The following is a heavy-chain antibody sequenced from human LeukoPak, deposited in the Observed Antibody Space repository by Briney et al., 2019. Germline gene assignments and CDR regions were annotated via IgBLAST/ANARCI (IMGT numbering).Heavy chain of an antibody. CDR2: ITSGGDT. Sequence: GGSLRLSCAASGFTFSSYSMNWVRQAPGKGLEWVSAITSGGDTYYADSVKGRFTISRDNSKNTLYLQMNSLRAEDTAVYYCAKGASTYRAEYFHHWGQGTLVTVSS. D-gene: IGHD1-1*01. CDR1: GFTFSSYS. CDR3: AKGASTYRAEYFHH. V-gene: IGHV3-23*01. J-gene: IGHJ1*01.